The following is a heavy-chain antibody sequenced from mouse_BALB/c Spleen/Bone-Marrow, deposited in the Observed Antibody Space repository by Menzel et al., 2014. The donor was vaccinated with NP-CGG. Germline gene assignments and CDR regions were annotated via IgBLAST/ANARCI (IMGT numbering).Heavy chain of an antibody. CDR1: LVKKKDTY. V-gene: IGHV14-3*02. CDR3: ARWEYYDKDY. Sequence: EVQLQQSEEHTSELQSHSDLVCRLLLVKKKDTYMHWVKQRPEQGLEWIGRIDPANGNTRYCPKFHCKATITPDPSSNTAYLQLSSLTSVDTAVYYCARWEYYDKDYRGPGTS. D-gene: IGHD2-10*02. J-gene: IGHJ4*01. CDR2: IDPANGNT.